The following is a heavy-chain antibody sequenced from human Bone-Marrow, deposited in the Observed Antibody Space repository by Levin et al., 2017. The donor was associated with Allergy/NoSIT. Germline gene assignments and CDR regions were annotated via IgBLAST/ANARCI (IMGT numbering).Heavy chain of an antibody. V-gene: IGHV3-7*04. D-gene: IGHD6-19*01. CDR1: GSTFSAYW. CDR2: IKQDGSEK. J-gene: IGHJ3*01. Sequence: PGGSLRLSCVASGSTFSAYWMSWVRQAPRRGLEWVANIKQDGSEKYYVDSVEGRFTISRDNAKNSVYLQLNSLRAEDTARYYCARELTRRISVAAVGAFGLWGQGTMVTVSS. CDR3: ARELTRRISVAAVGAFGL.